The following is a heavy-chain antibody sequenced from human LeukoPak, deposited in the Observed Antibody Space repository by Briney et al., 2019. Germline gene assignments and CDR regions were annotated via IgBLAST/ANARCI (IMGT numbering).Heavy chain of an antibody. J-gene: IGHJ6*02. CDR1: GFTFSSYW. V-gene: IGHV3-7*01. Sequence: PGGSLRLSCAASGFTFSSYWMSWVRQAPGKGLEWVANIKQDGTEKHYVDSVKGRFTISRDNAKNSLYLQMNSLRAEDTAVYFCARESLVSGTTRGNYYYYGMDVWGQGSTVTVSS. D-gene: IGHD1-7*01. CDR2: IKQDGTEK. CDR3: ARESLVSGTTRGNYYYYGMDV.